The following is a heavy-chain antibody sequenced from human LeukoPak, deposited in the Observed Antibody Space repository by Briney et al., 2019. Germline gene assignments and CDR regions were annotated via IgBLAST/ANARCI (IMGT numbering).Heavy chain of an antibody. D-gene: IGHD6-13*01. V-gene: IGHV4-61*02. CDR1: GGSISSGYYY. CDR2: IHTSGST. Sequence: SETLSLTCNVSGGSISSGYYYWNWIRQPAGKGLEWIGRIHTSGSTNHNPSLKSRVTISIDTSKNQFSLKLNSVTAADTAVYYCARVPSNSWYEFGDGENWIDTWGQGTLVTVSS. CDR3: ARVPSNSWYEFGDGENWIDT. J-gene: IGHJ5*02.